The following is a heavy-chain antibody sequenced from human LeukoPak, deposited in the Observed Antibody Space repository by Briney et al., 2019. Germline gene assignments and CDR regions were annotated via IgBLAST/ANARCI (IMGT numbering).Heavy chain of an antibody. V-gene: IGHV1-8*01. Sequence: ASVKVSCKASGYTFTSYDINWVRQATGQGLEWMGWMNPNSGNTGYAQKFQGRVTMTSNTSISTAYMELSSLRSEDTAVYYCARGSFRGYCSSTSCYTVNYWGQGTLVTVSS. J-gene: IGHJ4*02. D-gene: IGHD2-2*02. CDR3: ARGSFRGYCSSTSCYTVNY. CDR1: GYTFTSYD. CDR2: MNPNSGNT.